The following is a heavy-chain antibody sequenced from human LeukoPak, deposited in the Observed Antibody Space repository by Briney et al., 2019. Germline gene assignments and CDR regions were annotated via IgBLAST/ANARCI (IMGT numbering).Heavy chain of an antibody. V-gene: IGHV4-39*07. D-gene: IGHD3-9*01. CDR2: IYYSGST. CDR3: ARDSGNFDWLLTSPFDY. Sequence: SETLSLTCTVSGGYISSSIYYWVWIRQPPGKGLEWIGSIYYSGSTYDNPSLKSRVTISVDTSKNQFSLRLSSVTAADTAVYYCARDSGNFDWLLTSPFDYWGQGTLVTVSS. J-gene: IGHJ4*02. CDR1: GGYISSSIYY.